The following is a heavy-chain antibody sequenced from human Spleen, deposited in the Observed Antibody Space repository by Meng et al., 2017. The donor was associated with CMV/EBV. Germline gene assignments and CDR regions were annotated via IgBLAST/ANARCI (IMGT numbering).Heavy chain of an antibody. CDR1: GFTFSSYS. D-gene: IGHD2-2*03. V-gene: IGHV3-21*01. CDR2: ISSSSSYI. CDR3: ARDLLDIVVVPAATAFDI. J-gene: IGHJ3*02. Sequence: GESLKISCAASGFTFSSYSMNWVRQAPGKGLEWVSSISSSSSYIYYADSVKGRFTISRDNAKNSLYLQMNSLRAEDTAVYYCARDLLDIVVVPAATAFDIWGQGTMVTVSS.